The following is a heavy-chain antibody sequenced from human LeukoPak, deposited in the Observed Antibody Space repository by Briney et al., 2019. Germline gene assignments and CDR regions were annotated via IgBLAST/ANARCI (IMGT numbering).Heavy chain of an antibody. CDR2: IYHSGST. CDR3: ARKPLKVGTYFN. Sequence: PSETLSLTCTVSGGSISSGGYYWSWIRQPPGKGLEWIGYIYHSGSTYYNPSLKSRVTISVDTSKNQFSLKLSSVTAADTAVYYCARKPLKVGTYFNWGQGTLVTVSS. V-gene: IGHV4-30-2*01. J-gene: IGHJ4*02. CDR1: GGSISSGGYY. D-gene: IGHD1-26*01.